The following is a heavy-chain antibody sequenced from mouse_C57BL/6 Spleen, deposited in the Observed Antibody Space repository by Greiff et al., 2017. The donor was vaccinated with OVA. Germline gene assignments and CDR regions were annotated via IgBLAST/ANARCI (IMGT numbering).Heavy chain of an antibody. D-gene: IGHD2-4*01. CDR3: AKSDYDEGYYYAMDY. V-gene: IGHV2-5*01. J-gene: IGHJ4*01. Sequence: VQLQQSGPGLVQPSQSLSITCTVSGFSLTSYGVHWVRQSPGKGLEWLGVIWRGGSTDYTAAFMSRLSITKDNSKSQVFFKMNSLQADDTAIYYCAKSDYDEGYYYAMDYWGQGTSVTVSS. CDR2: IWRGGST. CDR1: GFSLTSYG.